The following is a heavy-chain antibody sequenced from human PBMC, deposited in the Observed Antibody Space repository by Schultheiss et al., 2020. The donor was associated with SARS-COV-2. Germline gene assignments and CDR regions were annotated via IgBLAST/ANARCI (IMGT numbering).Heavy chain of an antibody. D-gene: IGHD3/OR15-3a*01. V-gene: IGHV4-31*11. J-gene: IGHJ3*02. CDR2: IFYSGST. CDR1: GGSFSGYY. CDR3: ARDGLDPVGDAFDT. Sequence: SETLSLTCAVYGGSFSGYYWSWIRQHPGKGLECIGYIFYSGSTYYNPSLKSRLTIALDTSKNQFSLSLSSVTAADTAVYYCARDGLDPVGDAFDTWGQGTMVTVSS.